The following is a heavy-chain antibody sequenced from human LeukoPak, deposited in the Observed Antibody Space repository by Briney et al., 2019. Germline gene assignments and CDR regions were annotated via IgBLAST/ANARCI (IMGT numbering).Heavy chain of an antibody. CDR2: ISDSGSA. Sequence: PSETLSLTCTVSGSSMSSDYYWGWIRQPPGKGLEWIGSISDSGSAYYNPSLKSRVVISVDPSKKQFSLKVTSVTAADTAVYYCARGGYSSGYSIDYWGQGTLVTVSS. J-gene: IGHJ4*02. CDR1: GSSMSSDYY. CDR3: ARGGYSSGYSIDY. V-gene: IGHV4-38-2*02. D-gene: IGHD3-22*01.